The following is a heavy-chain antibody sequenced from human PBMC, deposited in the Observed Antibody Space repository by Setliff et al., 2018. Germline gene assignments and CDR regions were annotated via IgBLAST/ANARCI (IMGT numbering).Heavy chain of an antibody. Sequence: ASVKVSCKASGYTFTSYDINWVRQATGQGLEWMGWMNPNSGNTGYAQKFQGRVTVTRNTSISTAYMELSSLRSEDTAVYYCARGGIVVVTAILYGMDVWGQGTTVTVSS. CDR2: MNPNSGNT. CDR3: ARGGIVVVTAILYGMDV. V-gene: IGHV1-8*02. CDR1: GYTFTSYD. D-gene: IGHD2-21*02. J-gene: IGHJ6*02.